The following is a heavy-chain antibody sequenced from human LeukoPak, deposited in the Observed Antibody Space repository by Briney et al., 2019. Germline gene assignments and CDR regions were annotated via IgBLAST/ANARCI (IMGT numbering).Heavy chain of an antibody. CDR2: ISSSSSYI. CDR3: ATESSGALDY. Sequence: GGSLRLSCAASGFTFSNAWMNWARQAPGKGLEWVSSISSSSSYIYYADSVKGRFTISRDNAKNSLYLQMNSLRAEDTSVYYCATESSGALDYWGQGTLVTVSS. D-gene: IGHD1-26*01. CDR1: GFTFSNAW. J-gene: IGHJ4*02. V-gene: IGHV3-21*01.